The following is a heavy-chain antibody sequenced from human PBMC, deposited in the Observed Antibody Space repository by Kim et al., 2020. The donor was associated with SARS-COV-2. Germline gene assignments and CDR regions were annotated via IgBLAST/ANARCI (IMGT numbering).Heavy chain of an antibody. V-gene: IGHV6-1*01. CDR1: GDSVSSNSAA. CDR2: TYYRSKWYN. CDR3: ARDLPIYILQWPSVGAFDI. J-gene: IGHJ3*02. Sequence: SQTFSLTCAISGDSVSSNSAAWNWIRQSPSRGLEWLGRTYYRSKWYNDYAVSVKSRITINPDTSKNQFSLQLNSVTPEDTAVYYCARDLPIYILQWPSVGAFDIWGQGTMVTVSS. D-gene: IGHD6-19*01.